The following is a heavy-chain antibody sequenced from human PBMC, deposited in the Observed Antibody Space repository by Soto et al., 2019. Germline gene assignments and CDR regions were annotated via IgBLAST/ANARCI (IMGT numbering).Heavy chain of an antibody. CDR1: GGTFSSFP. J-gene: IGHJ4*02. V-gene: IGHV1-69*01. CDR3: ARDRHYENHTFYYLKYYFDY. D-gene: IGHD3-22*01. CDR2: IIPVLGAP. Sequence: QVPLVQSGTEVKKPGSSVKVSCKTSGGTFSSFPIAWVRQAPGQGLEWVGGIIPVLGAPSYAQTFQGRVTITADESTSAAYLELSSLRSDDTAGYFCARDRHYENHTFYYLKYYFDYWGQGTLVTVSS.